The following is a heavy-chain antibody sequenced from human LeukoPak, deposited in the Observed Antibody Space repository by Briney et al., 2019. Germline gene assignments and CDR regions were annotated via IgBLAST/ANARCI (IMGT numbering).Heavy chain of an antibody. CDR3: ARFADSSGLDSFDY. CDR1: GFTFSSYS. Sequence: GGSLRLSCAASGFTFSSYSMNWVRQAPGKGLEWVSSISSSSSYIYYADSLKGRLTISRDNAKNSLYLQMNSLRAEDTAVYYCARFADSSGLDSFDYWGQGTLVTVSS. D-gene: IGHD3-22*01. V-gene: IGHV3-21*01. CDR2: ISSSSSYI. J-gene: IGHJ4*02.